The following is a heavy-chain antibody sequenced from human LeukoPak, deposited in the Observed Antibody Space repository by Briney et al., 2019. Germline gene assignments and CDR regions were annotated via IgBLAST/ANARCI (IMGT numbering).Heavy chain of an antibody. CDR3: ARDIAVTGTGYYYGMDV. CDR1: GYTLTRYY. D-gene: IGHD6-19*01. CDR2: IDTNDGTR. J-gene: IGHJ6*02. V-gene: IGHV1-46*01. Sequence: GASVKLSCKASGYTLTRYYMHWVRQAPGQGLEWMGIIDTNDGTRSYAQKFQGRVTMTRDTSTSTVYMELSSLRSEDTALYYCARDIAVTGTGYYYGMDVWGQRTPVTVSS.